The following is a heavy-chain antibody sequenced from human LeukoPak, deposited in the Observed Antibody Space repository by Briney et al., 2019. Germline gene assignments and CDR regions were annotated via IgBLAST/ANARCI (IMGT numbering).Heavy chain of an antibody. D-gene: IGHD2-2*01. V-gene: IGHV3-21*01. CDR3: ARASPQENIVVVAAAYFDY. Sequence: GGSLRLSCAASGFTFSSYSMNWVRQAPGKGLEWVSSISSSSSYIYYADSVKGRFTISRDNAKNSLYLQMNSLRAEDTAVYYCARASPQENIVVVAAAYFDYWGQGTLVTVSS. J-gene: IGHJ4*02. CDR1: GFTFSSYS. CDR2: ISSSSSYI.